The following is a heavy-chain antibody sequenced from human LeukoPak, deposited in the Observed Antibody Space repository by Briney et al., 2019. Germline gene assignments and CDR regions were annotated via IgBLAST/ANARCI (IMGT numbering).Heavy chain of an antibody. CDR2: IYYSGST. J-gene: IGHJ4*02. V-gene: IGHV4-39*01. CDR3: ARRRITMVRGVITGYFDY. D-gene: IGHD3-10*01. CDR1: GGSISGSSYY. Sequence: PSETLSLTCTVSGGSISGSSYYWGWIRQPPGKGLEWIGSIYYSGSTYYNPSLKSRVTISVDTSKNQFSLKLSSVTAADTAVYYCARRRITMVRGVITGYFDYWGQGTLVTVSS.